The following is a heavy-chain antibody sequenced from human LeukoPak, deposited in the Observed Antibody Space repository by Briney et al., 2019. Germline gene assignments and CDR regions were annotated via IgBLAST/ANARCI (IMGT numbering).Heavy chain of an antibody. Sequence: GGSLRLSCAVSGFTFRTYWMHWVRQVPGEGLVWVSRINEDGSITNYADSVKGRFSISRDNAKNTLYLQMNSLRAEDTAVYYCARGGPIYCSGDSCYPGDYWGQGTLVTVSS. CDR3: ARGGPIYCSGDSCYPGDY. D-gene: IGHD2-15*01. CDR2: INEDGSIT. J-gene: IGHJ4*02. CDR1: GFTFRTYW. V-gene: IGHV3-74*01.